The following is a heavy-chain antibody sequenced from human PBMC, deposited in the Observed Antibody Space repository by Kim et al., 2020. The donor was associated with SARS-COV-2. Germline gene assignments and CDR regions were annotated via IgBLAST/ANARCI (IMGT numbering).Heavy chain of an antibody. CDR2: INTDTGNP. J-gene: IGHJ4*02. CDR3: ASWAGSAKQWLGPFDY. Sequence: ASVKVSCKASGFTFTNHAMSWVRQAPGQGLEWMGWINTDTGNPTYAQGFRGRFVFSLDTSVSTAYLQISSLKAEDTAVYYCASWAGSAKQWLGPFDYWGQGTLVTVSS. CDR1: GFTFTNHA. D-gene: IGHD6-19*01. V-gene: IGHV7-4-1*02.